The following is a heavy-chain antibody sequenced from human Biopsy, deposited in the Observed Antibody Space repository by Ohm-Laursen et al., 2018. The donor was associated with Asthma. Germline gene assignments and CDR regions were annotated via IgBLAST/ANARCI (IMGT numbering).Heavy chain of an antibody. CDR2: ISVYNGNT. D-gene: IGHD3-10*01. Sequence: SLKVSCKTSVYTFNSAGITWVRQAPGQGLEWMGWISVYNGNTKVAQKLQDRVTMITDTSTSTAYMELRSLRSDDTAVYFCARAVDYSHYYGIDVWGQGTTVTVS. V-gene: IGHV1-18*01. CDR1: VYTFNSAG. J-gene: IGHJ6*02. CDR3: ARAVDYSHYYGIDV.